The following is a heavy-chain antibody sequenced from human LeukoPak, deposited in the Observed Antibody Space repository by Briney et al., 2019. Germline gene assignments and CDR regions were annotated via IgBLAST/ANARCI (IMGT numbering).Heavy chain of an antibody. Sequence: ASVKVSCKASGYTFTSYYMHWVRQAPGQGLEWMGTINPSGGSTSYAQKFQGRVTMTRDTSTSTVYMELSSLRSEDTAVYYCAREVSHSSGWSGVGYYGMDVWGQGTTVTVSS. CDR2: INPSGGST. CDR3: AREVSHSSGWSGVGYYGMDV. D-gene: IGHD6-19*01. CDR1: GYTFTSYY. J-gene: IGHJ6*02. V-gene: IGHV1-46*01.